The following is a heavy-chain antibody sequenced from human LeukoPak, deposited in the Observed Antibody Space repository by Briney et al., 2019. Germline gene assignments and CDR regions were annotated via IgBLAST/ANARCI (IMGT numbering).Heavy chain of an antibody. CDR1: GFTVSSNY. Sequence: TGGSLRLSCAASGFTVSSNYMTWVRQAPGKGLEWVSLIYGGGSTHYADSVKGRFTISRDNSKNTLYLQMNSLRAEDTAVYYCVAAAGIGYYYGMDVWGQGTTVTVSS. D-gene: IGHD6-13*01. CDR3: VAAAGIGYYYGMDV. V-gene: IGHV3-66*01. CDR2: IYGGGST. J-gene: IGHJ6*02.